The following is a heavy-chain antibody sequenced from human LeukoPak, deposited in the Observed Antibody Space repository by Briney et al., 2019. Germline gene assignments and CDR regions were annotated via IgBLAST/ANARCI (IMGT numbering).Heavy chain of an antibody. CDR1: GFTFSSYA. CDR2: ISGNGGST. Sequence: GGSLRLSCAASGFTFSSYAMSWVRQAPGKGLEWVSGISGNGGSTYYADSVKGRFTISRDNSKNTLYLQMNSLRAEDTAVYYCATLRGVGASFDYWGQGTLVTVSS. CDR3: ATLRGVGASFDY. D-gene: IGHD1-26*01. J-gene: IGHJ4*02. V-gene: IGHV3-23*01.